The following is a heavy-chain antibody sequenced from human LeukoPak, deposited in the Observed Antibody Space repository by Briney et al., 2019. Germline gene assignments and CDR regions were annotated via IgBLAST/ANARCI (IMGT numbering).Heavy chain of an antibody. J-gene: IGHJ4*02. D-gene: IGHD4-17*01. CDR1: GGSISSGGYY. Sequence: AQTLSLTCTVSGGSISSGGYYWSWIRQHPGKGLEWIGYIYYSGSTYYNPSLKSRVTISVDTSKNQFSLKLSSVTAADTAVYYWARGSEDYVARTRFDYWGQGTLVTVSS. V-gene: IGHV4-31*03. CDR2: IYYSGST. CDR3: ARGSEDYVARTRFDY.